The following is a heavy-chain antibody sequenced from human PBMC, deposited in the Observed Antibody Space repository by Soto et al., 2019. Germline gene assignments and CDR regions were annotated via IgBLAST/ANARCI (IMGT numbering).Heavy chain of an antibody. J-gene: IGHJ4*02. D-gene: IGHD3-3*01. V-gene: IGHV4-34*01. CDR1: GGSFSGYY. CDR2: INHSGST. CDR3: ARGQAPPRSLWSDYFRPFDY. Sequence: SETLSLTCAVYGGSFSGYYWSWIRQPPGKGLEWIGEINHSGSTNYNPSLKSRITISIDTSRNQFSLKLSSVTAADTAVYYCARGQAPPRSLWSDYFRPFDYWGQGTLVTVSS.